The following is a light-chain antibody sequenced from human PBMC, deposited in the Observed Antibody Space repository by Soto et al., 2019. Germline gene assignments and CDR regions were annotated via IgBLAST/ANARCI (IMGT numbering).Light chain of an antibody. CDR1: SSDIGAYNY. J-gene: IGLJ1*01. CDR3: CSYKSSSPLYF. CDR2: DVT. Sequence: QSALTQPASVSGSPGQSITISCTGTSSDIGAYNYVSWYQQHPGKAPKLIIYDVTNRPAGISSRFSASKSGNTASLTISVLQAEDEADYYCCSYKSSSPLYFFGTGTKVTVL. V-gene: IGLV2-14*03.